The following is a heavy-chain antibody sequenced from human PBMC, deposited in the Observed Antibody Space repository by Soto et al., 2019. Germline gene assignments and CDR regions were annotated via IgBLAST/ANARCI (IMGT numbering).Heavy chain of an antibody. D-gene: IGHD1-1*01. CDR2: INHSGST. J-gene: IGHJ6*02. CDR1: AGSFSGYY. Sequence: SETLSLTCAVYAGSFSGYYWSWIRQPPGKGLEWIGEINHSGSTNYNPSLKSRVTISVDTSKNQFSLKLSSVTAADTAVYYCASHWNRDYYGMDVWGQGTTVTVSS. V-gene: IGHV4-34*01. CDR3: ASHWNRDYYGMDV.